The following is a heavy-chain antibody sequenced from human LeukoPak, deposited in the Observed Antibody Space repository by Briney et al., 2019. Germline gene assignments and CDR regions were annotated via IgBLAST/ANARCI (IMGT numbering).Heavy chain of an antibody. J-gene: IGHJ3*01. CDR3: ARMGVSYYYDSTTYYPIAFDV. V-gene: IGHV4-38-2*02. CDR2: IFHSGSI. D-gene: IGHD3-22*01. Sequence: SETLSLTCTVSGYSISGGYYWGWIRRSPEKGLEWIATIFHSGSIYYNPSLKSRVTLSVDTSKNQFSLKLNSVSAADTAVYYCARMGVSYYYDSTTYYPIAFDVWGQGTMVSVSS. CDR1: GYSISGGYY.